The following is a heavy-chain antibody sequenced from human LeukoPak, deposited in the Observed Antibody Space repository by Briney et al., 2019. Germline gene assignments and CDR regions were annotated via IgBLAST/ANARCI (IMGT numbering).Heavy chain of an antibody. CDR1: GFNFDKYG. J-gene: IGHJ4*02. Sequence: GGSLRLSCAASGFNFDKYGMHWVRQAPGKGLEWVTFIRYDGSDKYYANSVKGRLSISRDNSKKQLYLQMNSLKSEDTALYYCANLDDYWGQGTLVTVSS. CDR2: IRYDGSDK. V-gene: IGHV3-30*02. D-gene: IGHD1-1*01. CDR3: ANLDDY.